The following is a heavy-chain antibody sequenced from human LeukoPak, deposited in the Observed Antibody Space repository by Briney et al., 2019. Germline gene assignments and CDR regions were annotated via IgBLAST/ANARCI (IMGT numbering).Heavy chain of an antibody. CDR1: GGSMSSSSFY. Sequence: PSETLSLTCTVSGGSMSSSSFYWDWIRQLPGKGLEWIGSIYYSGSTYYNPSLKSRFTISVDSSKNQFSLRLSSVTAADTAVYYCARHSSYYYESSGYKNWGQGTLVTVSS. D-gene: IGHD3-22*01. CDR2: IYYSGST. V-gene: IGHV4-39*01. CDR3: ARHSSYYYESSGYKN. J-gene: IGHJ4*02.